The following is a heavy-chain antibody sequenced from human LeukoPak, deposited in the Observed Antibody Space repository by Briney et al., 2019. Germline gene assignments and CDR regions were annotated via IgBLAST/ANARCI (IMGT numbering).Heavy chain of an antibody. CDR1: GFTFSNYG. J-gene: IGHJ4*02. CDR3: ARAPYYGDYGDY. D-gene: IGHD3-3*01. V-gene: IGHV3-33*01. Sequence: GRSLRLSCAASGFTFSNYGMHWVRQAPGKRLEWVAVIWYDGTSKYYADSVKGRFTISRDNSKNTLYLQMSSLRAEDTAVSYCARAPYYGDYGDYWGQGTLVTVSS. CDR2: IWYDGTSK.